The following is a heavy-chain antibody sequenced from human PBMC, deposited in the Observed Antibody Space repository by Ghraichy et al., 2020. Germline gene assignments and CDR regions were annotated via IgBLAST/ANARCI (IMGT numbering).Heavy chain of an antibody. CDR1: GFTFSSYS. Sequence: GGSLRLSCVGSGFTFSSYSMNWVRQSPGKGLEWVSYITSSSRTKSYADSVKGRFTISRDNAQNSLSLQMNSLRDEDTAVYYCARGSTMVRFYYYDGMDVWGQGTTVTVSS. J-gene: IGHJ6*02. D-gene: IGHD4-23*01. CDR2: ITSSSRTK. CDR3: ARGSTMVRFYYYDGMDV. V-gene: IGHV3-48*02.